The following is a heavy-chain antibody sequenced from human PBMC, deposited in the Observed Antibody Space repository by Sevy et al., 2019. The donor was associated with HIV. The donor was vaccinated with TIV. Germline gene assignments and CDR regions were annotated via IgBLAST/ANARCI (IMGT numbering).Heavy chain of an antibody. CDR1: GYTFTGYS. CDR3: ARVWNSDYYDSSGPNWFDP. V-gene: IGHV1-2*02. D-gene: IGHD3-22*01. CDR2: INPNSGGT. J-gene: IGHJ5*02. Sequence: ASVKVSCKASGYTFTGYSIHWVRQAPGQGLEWMVWINPNSGGTNYAQQFQGRVTMTRDTSISTAYMELSRLKFDDTAVYYCARVWNSDYYDSSGPNWFDPWGQGTLVTVSS.